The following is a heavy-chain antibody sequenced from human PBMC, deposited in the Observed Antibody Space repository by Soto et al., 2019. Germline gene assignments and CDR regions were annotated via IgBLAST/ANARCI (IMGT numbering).Heavy chain of an antibody. V-gene: IGHV3-21*01. CDR2: TNGRGNYI. CDR3: VREDGKVGTNSAFDY. CDR1: GFTFSTYT. J-gene: IGHJ4*02. Sequence: NPGGSLRLSCASSGFTFSTYTMNWVRQAPGKGLEWVSSTNGRGNYIYYAESVKGRFTISRDNAKNSLYLQMDRLRAEDTALYYCVREDGKVGTNSAFDYWGLGALVTVSS. D-gene: IGHD1-26*01.